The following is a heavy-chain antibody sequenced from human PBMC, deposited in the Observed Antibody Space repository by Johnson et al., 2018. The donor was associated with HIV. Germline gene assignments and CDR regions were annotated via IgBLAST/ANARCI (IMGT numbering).Heavy chain of an antibody. D-gene: IGHD2-21*01. Sequence: VQLVESGGGVVQPGTSLRLSCAASGFTFDDYAMHWVRQAPGKGLEWVSGISWNSGSIGYADSVKGRVTISRDNSKNTLYLQMNSLRVEDTAVYYCAKVDCGGDTCAGFDPFNLWGQGTLVTVSS. CDR2: ISWNSGSI. CDR1: GFTFDDYA. CDR3: AKVDCGGDTCAGFDPFNL. V-gene: IGHV3-9*01. J-gene: IGHJ3*01.